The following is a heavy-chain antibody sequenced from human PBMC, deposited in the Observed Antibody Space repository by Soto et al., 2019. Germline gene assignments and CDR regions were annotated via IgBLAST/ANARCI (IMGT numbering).Heavy chain of an antibody. CDR2: INPSGSST. V-gene: IGHV1-46*01. CDR3: ARDNSLNGNGWWFVP. D-gene: IGHD2-8*01. J-gene: IGHJ5*02. CDR1: GYTFTNNN. Sequence: APVKVSCKASGYTFTNNNMHWVRQAPGQGLEWLGIINPSGSSTQYAQRFQGRVTLTRDTSTSTDYMELRSLTSEDTAVYFCARDNSLNGNGWWFVPWGQGTLVTVSS.